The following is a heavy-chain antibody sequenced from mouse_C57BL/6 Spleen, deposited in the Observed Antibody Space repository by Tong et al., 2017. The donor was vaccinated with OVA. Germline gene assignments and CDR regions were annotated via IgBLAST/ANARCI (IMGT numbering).Heavy chain of an antibody. CDR2: IDPANGNT. D-gene: IGHD4-1*01. J-gene: IGHJ2*01. CDR1: GFNIKDYY. Sequence: EVQLQESGAELVKPGASVKLSCTASGFNIKDYYMHWVKQRPEQGLEWIGRIDPANGNTKYAPKFQGKATITADTSSNTAYLQLSSLTSEDTAIYYCARRTAYYFDYWGQGTTLTVSS. CDR3: ARRTAYYFDY. V-gene: IGHV14-3*01.